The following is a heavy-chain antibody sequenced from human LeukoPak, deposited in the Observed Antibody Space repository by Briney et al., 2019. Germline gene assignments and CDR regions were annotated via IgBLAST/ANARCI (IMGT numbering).Heavy chain of an antibody. CDR3: ARLDAQYQLLYGLDY. V-gene: IGHV5-51*01. J-gene: IGHJ4*02. D-gene: IGHD2-2*02. Sequence: GESLKISCKGSGYSFTSYWIGWVRQMPGKGLEWMGIIYPGGSDTRYSPSFQGQVTISADKSISTAYLQWSSLKASDTAMYYCARLDAQYQLLYGLDYWGQGTLVTVSS. CDR1: GYSFTSYW. CDR2: IYPGGSDT.